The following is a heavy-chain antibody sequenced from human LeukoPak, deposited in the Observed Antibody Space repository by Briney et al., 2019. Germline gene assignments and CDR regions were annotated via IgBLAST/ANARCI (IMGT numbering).Heavy chain of an antibody. D-gene: IGHD6-13*01. CDR1: GGSISSYY. CDR2: IYTSGST. Sequence: KPSETLSLTCTVSGGSISSYYWSWIRQPAGKGLEWIGRIYTSGSTNYNPSLKSRVTMSVDTSKNQLSLKLSSVTAADTAVYYCARDDRSLISFDWYFDLWGRGTLVTVSS. J-gene: IGHJ2*01. CDR3: ARDDRSLISFDWYFDL. V-gene: IGHV4-4*07.